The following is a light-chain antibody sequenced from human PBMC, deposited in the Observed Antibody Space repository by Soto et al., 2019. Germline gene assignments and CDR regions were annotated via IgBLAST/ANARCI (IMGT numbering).Light chain of an antibody. CDR2: AAS. Sequence: DIQMTQSPSTLSASVGDRVTITCRASQSISSWLAWYQQKPGKAPKLLIYAASSLESGVPSRFSGSASGTDFTLTISSLQPDDFATYYCQQYNDYLYTFGQGTKLEIK. CDR1: QSISSW. V-gene: IGKV1-5*01. CDR3: QQYNDYLYT. J-gene: IGKJ2*01.